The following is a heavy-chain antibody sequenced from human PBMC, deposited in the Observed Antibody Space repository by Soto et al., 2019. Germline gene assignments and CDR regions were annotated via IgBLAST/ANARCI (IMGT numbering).Heavy chain of an antibody. V-gene: IGHV5-10-1*03. D-gene: IGHD6-6*01. J-gene: IGHJ6*02. CDR3: ARQERIAARAHYYYGMDV. CDR2: IDPSDSYT. Sequence: EVQLVQSGAEVKKPGESLRISCKGSGYSFTSYWISWVRQMPGKGLEWMGRIDPSDSYTNYSPSFQGHVTISADKSISTAYLQWSSLKASDTAMYYCARQERIAARAHYYYGMDVWGQGTTVTVSS. CDR1: GYSFTSYW.